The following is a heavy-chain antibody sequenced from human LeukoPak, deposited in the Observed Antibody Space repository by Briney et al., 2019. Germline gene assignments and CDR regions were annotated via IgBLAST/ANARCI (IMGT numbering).Heavy chain of an antibody. CDR3: ARDGYSDYDRDLDH. CDR2: ISHNGNT. CDR1: GASISDTNW. D-gene: IGHD5-12*01. Sequence: SETLSLTCTISGASISDTNWWTWVRQPPGKGLEWIGEISHNGNTNYSPSLKSRVTISVDKSKNQFSLRLDSVTAADTAVYYCARDGYSDYDRDLDHWGQGALVTVSS. J-gene: IGHJ4*02. V-gene: IGHV4-4*02.